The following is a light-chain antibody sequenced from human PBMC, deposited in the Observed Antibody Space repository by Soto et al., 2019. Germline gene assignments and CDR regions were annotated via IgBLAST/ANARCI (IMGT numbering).Light chain of an antibody. Sequence: EIVMTQSPATLAVSPGERATLSCRASQSVRINVAWYQQKNGQAPRLLVYGASTRASGIPDRFSGSGSGTEFTLTISSLEPEDVAVFYCQQYATSPITFGQGTRREIK. CDR3: QQYATSPIT. V-gene: IGKV3-15*01. CDR2: GAS. J-gene: IGKJ5*01. CDR1: QSVRIN.